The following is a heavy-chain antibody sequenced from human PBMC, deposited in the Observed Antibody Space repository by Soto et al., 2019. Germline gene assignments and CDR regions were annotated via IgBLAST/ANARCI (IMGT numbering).Heavy chain of an antibody. CDR2: IYYNGNT. CDR1: GGSITSFY. Sequence: QVQLRESGPGLVKPSETLSLTCTVSGGSITSFYWSWVRQPPGKGLEWIGYIYYNGNTNYNPSLKSRVTISVDTSKNQFSLNLSAVTAADRAVYYCTRGSSGWFPRPLDDWGQGTLVTVSS. J-gene: IGHJ4*02. V-gene: IGHV4-59*01. D-gene: IGHD6-19*01. CDR3: TRGSSGWFPRPLDD.